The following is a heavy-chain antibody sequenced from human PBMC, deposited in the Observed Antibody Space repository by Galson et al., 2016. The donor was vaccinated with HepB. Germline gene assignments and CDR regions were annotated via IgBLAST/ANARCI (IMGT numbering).Heavy chain of an antibody. J-gene: IGHJ5*02. V-gene: IGHV3-66*01. CDR3: ARGYSGGSENWFGP. CDR2: IYSSGST. D-gene: IGHD1-26*01. CDR1: GFSVRYNY. Sequence: SLRLSCAASGFSVRYNYMHWVRQAPGKGLEWVSVIYSSGSTYYANSVKGRFTISRDNSRDMVFLQMNSLRAEDTAVYYCARGYSGGSENWFGPWGQGTLVTVSS.